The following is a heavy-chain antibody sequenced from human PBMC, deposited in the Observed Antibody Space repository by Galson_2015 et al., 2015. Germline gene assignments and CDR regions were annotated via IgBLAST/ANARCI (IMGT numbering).Heavy chain of an antibody. V-gene: IGHV6-1*01. CDR2: TYYRSKWYN. CDR3: ARDNYGSGSSRALAGGNWFDP. CDR1: GDSVSSNSAA. J-gene: IGHJ5*02. D-gene: IGHD3-10*01. Sequence: CAISGDSVSSNSAAWNWIRQSPSRGLEWLGRTYYRSKWYNDYAVSVKSRITISPDTSKNQFSLQLNSVTPEDTAVYYCARDNYGSGSSRALAGGNWFDPWGQGTLVTVSS.